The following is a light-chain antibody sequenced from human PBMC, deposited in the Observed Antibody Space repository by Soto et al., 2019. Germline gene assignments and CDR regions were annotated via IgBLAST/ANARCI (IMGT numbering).Light chain of an antibody. J-gene: IGKJ3*01. V-gene: IGKV3-15*01. CDR3: QKYNSAPLT. CDR2: GAS. Sequence: EIVMTQSPATLSVSPGERATLHCRASQSVSSNLGWYQHKPGQAPRLLIYGASTRATGIPARFSGSGSGTDFTLTISSLQPEDVATYYCQKYNSAPLTFGPGTKVDIK. CDR1: QSVSSN.